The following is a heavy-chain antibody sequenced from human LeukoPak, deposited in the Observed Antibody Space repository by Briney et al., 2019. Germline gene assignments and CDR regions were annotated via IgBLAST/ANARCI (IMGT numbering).Heavy chain of an antibody. J-gene: IGHJ6*02. CDR2: IKEDGSQK. D-gene: IGHD3-3*01. CDR1: GFTFGTYW. V-gene: IGHV3-7*05. Sequence: GGSVRLSCAASGFTFGTYWMSWVRQAPGKGLEWVANIKEDGSQKYYVDSVKGRFTISRDNAKNSLYLQMNSLRAEDTAVYYCAREVRFLEWSTYYYYGMDVWGQGTTVTVSS. CDR3: AREVRFLEWSTYYYYGMDV.